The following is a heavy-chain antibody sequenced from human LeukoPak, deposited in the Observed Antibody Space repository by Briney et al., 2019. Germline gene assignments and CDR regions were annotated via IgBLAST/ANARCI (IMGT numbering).Heavy chain of an antibody. CDR2: ISSNGVDT. Sequence: GGSLRLSCTASGFTVTTNGMHWVRQAPGKGLEDVSAISSNGVDTYYANSVKDRFIVSRDISKNTVYLQMGSLRAEDMGVYYCARWTSSYLGLWGRGTLVTVSS. CDR1: GFTVTTNG. CDR3: ARWTSSYLGL. V-gene: IGHV3-64*01. D-gene: IGHD2-2*01. J-gene: IGHJ2*01.